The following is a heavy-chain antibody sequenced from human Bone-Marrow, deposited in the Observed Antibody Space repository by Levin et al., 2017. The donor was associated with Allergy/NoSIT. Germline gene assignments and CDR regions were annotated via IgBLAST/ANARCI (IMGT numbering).Heavy chain of an antibody. J-gene: IGHJ6*02. D-gene: IGHD2-8*01. CDR1: GFTFSGSA. CDR3: TRNGCSNGVYHRGLYYYYAMDV. CDR2: IRSKANNYAT. Sequence: GESLKISCAASGFTFSGSAMHWVRQASGKGLEWVGHIRSKANNYATTYAASVKGRFTISRDDSNNTTYLHMNSLKAEDTAVYYCTRNGCSNGVYHRGLYYYYAMDVWGQGTTVTVSS. V-gene: IGHV3-73*01.